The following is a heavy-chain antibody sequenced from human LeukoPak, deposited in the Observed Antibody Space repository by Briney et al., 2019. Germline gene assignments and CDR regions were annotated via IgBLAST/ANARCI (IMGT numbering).Heavy chain of an antibody. CDR1: GFTFSSYS. V-gene: IGHV3-21*01. J-gene: IGHJ4*02. D-gene: IGHD6-19*01. CDR2: ISSSSSYI. CDR3: ARPQEYSSGWTDTGGYFDY. Sequence: GGSLRLSCAASGFTFSSYSMNWVRQAPGKGLEWVSSISSSSSYIYYADSVKGRFTISRDNAKNSLYLQMNSLRAEDTAVYYCARPQEYSSGWTDTGGYFDYWGQGTLVTVSS.